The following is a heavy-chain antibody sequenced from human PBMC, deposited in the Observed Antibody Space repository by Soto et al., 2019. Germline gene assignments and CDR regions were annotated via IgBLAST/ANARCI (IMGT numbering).Heavy chain of an antibody. J-gene: IGHJ4*02. CDR3: ARVATRLQSMEVLQY. D-gene: IGHD2-21*02. CDR2: LSFDGSSE. V-gene: IGHV3-33*05. CDR1: GFIFRDYL. Sequence: QVQLVESGGGVVQPGGSLRLSCVASGFIFRDYLIHWVRQAPGKGLEWLAVLSFDGSSEYYADSTRGRFTISREIPKRTTYLVINDVRREDTAVYYCARVATRLQSMEVLQYWGQGTLVTVPS.